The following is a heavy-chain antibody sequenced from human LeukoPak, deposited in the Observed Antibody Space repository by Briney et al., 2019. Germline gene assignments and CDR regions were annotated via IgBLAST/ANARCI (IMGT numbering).Heavy chain of an antibody. V-gene: IGHV1-2*02. D-gene: IGHD3-22*01. CDR2: INPNSGGT. CDR1: GYTFTGYY. CDR3: ASPLDSSGYIFDY. J-gene: IGHJ4*02. Sequence: ASVKVPCKASGYTFTGYYMHWVRQAPGQGLEWMGWINPNSGGTNYAQKFQGRVTMTRDTSISTAYMELSRLRSDDTAVYYCASPLDSSGYIFDYWGQGTLVTVSS.